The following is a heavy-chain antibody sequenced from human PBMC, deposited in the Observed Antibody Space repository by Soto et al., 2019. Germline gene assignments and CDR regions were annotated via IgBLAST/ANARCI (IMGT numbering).Heavy chain of an antibody. Sequence: QVQLVESGGGVVQPGRSLRLSCAASGFTFSSYGMHWVRQAPGKGLEWVAVIWYDGSNKYYADSVKGRFTISRDNSNNTLYLQMNSLRAEDTAVYYCARERVAAAGTDWFDPWGQGTLVTVSS. CDR3: ARERVAAAGTDWFDP. J-gene: IGHJ5*02. CDR2: IWYDGSNK. D-gene: IGHD6-13*01. V-gene: IGHV3-33*01. CDR1: GFTFSSYG.